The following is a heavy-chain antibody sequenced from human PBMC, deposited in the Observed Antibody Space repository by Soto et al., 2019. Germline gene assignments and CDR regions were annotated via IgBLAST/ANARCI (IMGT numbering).Heavy chain of an antibody. CDR1: GFTVSSNY. CDR2: IYSGGST. V-gene: IGHV3-66*01. CDR3: AVKRLWYYYDSSDSLYY. J-gene: IGHJ4*01. Sequence: GGSLRLSCAASGFTVSSNYMSWVRQAPGKGLEWVSVIYSGGSTYYADSVKGRFTISRDNSKNTLYLQMNSLRAEDTAVYYCAVKRLWYYYDSSDSLYYRAQRTVVPVSS. D-gene: IGHD3-22*01.